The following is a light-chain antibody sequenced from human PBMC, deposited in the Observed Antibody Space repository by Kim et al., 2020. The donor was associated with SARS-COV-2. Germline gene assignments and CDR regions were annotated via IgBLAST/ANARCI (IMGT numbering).Light chain of an antibody. Sequence: IVMTQSPATLSVSPGERATLSCRASQSVSDNLAWYQQKPGQAPSLLIYGASTRATGIPARFSGSGSGTEFTLTISSLQSEDIAVYYCQHYNKFPLIFGGGTKVDIK. V-gene: IGKV3-15*01. CDR3: QHYNKFPLI. J-gene: IGKJ4*01. CDR1: QSVSDN. CDR2: GAS.